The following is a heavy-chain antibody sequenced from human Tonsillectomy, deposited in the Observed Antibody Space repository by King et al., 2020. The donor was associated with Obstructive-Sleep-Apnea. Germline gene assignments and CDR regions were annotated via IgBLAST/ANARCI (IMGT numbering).Heavy chain of an antibody. CDR3: VSSGRHHYYYYGMDV. CDR2: ISYDVSNK. J-gene: IGHJ6*02. D-gene: IGHD5-12*01. Sequence: VQLVESGGGVVQPGTSLRLSCAASGFTFSSYAMYWVRQAPGKGLEWVAVISYDVSNKNYADSVKGRVTISRDNSKNTLYLQMNSLRAEDTAVYYCVSSGRHHYYYYGMDVWGQGTMVTVSS. CDR1: GFTFSSYA. V-gene: IGHV3-30*04.